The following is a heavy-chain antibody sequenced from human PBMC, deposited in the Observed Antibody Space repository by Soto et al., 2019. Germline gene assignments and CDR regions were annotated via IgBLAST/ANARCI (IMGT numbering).Heavy chain of an antibody. D-gene: IGHD4-4*01. CDR2: IWYDGSNK. CDR1: GFTFSSYG. Sequence: QVQLVESGGGVVQPGRSLRLSCAASGFTFSSYGMHWVRQVPGKGLEWVAVIWYDGSNKYYADSVKGRFTISRDNSKNTLYLQMNSLRAEDTAVYYCARDRRALDYTVFDYWGQGTLVTVSS. V-gene: IGHV3-33*01. CDR3: ARDRRALDYTVFDY. J-gene: IGHJ4*02.